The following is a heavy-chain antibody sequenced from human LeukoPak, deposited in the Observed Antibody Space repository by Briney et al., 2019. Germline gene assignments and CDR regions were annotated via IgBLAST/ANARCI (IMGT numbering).Heavy chain of an antibody. D-gene: IGHD5-18*01. CDR2: MNPNSGNT. V-gene: IGHV1-8*01. CDR3: ARVRRGYSYPNWFDP. J-gene: IGHJ5*02. Sequence: GASVKVSCKASGYTFTGYDINWVRQATGQGLEGIGWMNPNSGNTGYAQKFQGRVTMTSRTSITTASMELSSLTSEDTAVYFCARVRRGYSYPNWFDPWGQGTLVTVSS. CDR1: GYTFTGYD.